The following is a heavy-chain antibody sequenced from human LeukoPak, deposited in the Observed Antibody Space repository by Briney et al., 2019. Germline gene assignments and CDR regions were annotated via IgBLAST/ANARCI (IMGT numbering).Heavy chain of an antibody. J-gene: IGHJ4*02. CDR2: ISPTGSTT. D-gene: IGHD6-6*01. CDR1: GFSFSGHW. V-gene: IGHV3-74*01. CDR3: ARGPNSNWSGLDF. Sequence: GGSLRLTCIASGFSFSGHWMHWARQLPGKGLVWVSRISPTGSTTSYADSVKGRFTVSRDNAKNTLYLQVNNLRAEDTAVYYCARGPNSNWSGLDFWGQGTLLTVSS.